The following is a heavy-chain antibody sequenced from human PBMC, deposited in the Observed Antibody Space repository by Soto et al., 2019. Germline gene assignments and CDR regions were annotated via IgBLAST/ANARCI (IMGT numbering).Heavy chain of an antibody. V-gene: IGHV1-46*01. D-gene: IGHD2-15*01. CDR2: IDPYDGTT. Sequence: GASVKVSCKTSGYTFTSHYIHWVRQAPGQGLEWMGMIDPYDGTTTNAQRFQGRVTMTRDTSTSTAYMDMNSLRSEDTAIYDRAMHRGGVVYWGQGTLVTVSS. CDR3: AMHRGGVVY. CDR1: GYTFTSHY. J-gene: IGHJ4*02.